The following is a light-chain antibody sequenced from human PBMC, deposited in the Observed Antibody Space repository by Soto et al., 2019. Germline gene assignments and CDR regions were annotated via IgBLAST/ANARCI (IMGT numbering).Light chain of an antibody. CDR3: QQFGSSPGFT. CDR2: AAS. CDR1: QSINNRY. V-gene: IGKV3-20*01. Sequence: EIVLTQSPGTLSLSPGERATLSCRASQSINNRYLAWYQQKPGQAPRLLIYAASSRATGIPDRFSGSGSGTDFTLTISRLEPEGVAVYYCQQFGSSPGFTFGPGTKVDIK. J-gene: IGKJ3*01.